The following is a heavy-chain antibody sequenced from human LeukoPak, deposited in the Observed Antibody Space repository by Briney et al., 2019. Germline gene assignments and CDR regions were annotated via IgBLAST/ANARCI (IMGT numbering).Heavy chain of an antibody. CDR3: ARESSWYGNWFDP. Sequence: GASVKVSCKASGYTFTDYYIHWVRQAPGQGLEWMGWINPNSGGTNYAQKFQGRITMTRDTSISTAYMELNRLRSDDTAVYYCARESSWYGNWFDPWGQGTLVTVSS. CDR2: INPNSGGT. D-gene: IGHD6-13*01. J-gene: IGHJ5*02. CDR1: GYTFTDYY. V-gene: IGHV1-2*02.